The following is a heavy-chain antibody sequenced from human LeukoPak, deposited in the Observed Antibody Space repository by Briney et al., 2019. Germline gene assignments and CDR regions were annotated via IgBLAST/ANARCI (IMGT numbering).Heavy chain of an antibody. J-gene: IGHJ4*02. CDR3: ARLQTYVAAAIDY. D-gene: IGHD6-13*01. CDR1: GGSISIYY. V-gene: IGHV4-59*08. Sequence: SETLSLTCTVSGGSISIYYWSWIRQPPGKGLEWIGYIYYSGSTNYNPSLKSRVTISVDTSKNQFSLKLSSVTAADTAVYYCARLQTYVAAAIDYWGQGTLVTVSS. CDR2: IYYSGST.